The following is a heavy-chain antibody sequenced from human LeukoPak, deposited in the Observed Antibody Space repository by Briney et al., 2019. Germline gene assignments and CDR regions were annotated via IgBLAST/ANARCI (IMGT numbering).Heavy chain of an antibody. CDR3: ASLSSTSSSYYGMDV. CDR1: GFTFSSYW. J-gene: IGHJ6*02. Sequence: GGSLRLSCAASGFTFSSYWMSWVRQAPGKGLEWVANIKQDGSEKYYVDSVKGRFTISRDNAKNSLYLQMNSLRAEDTAVYYCASLSSTSSSYYGMDVWGQGTTVTVSS. V-gene: IGHV3-7*01. D-gene: IGHD2-2*01. CDR2: IKQDGSEK.